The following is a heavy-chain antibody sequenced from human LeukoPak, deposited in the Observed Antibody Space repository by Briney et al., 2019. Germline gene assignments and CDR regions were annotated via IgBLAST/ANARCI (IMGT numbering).Heavy chain of an antibody. V-gene: IGHV3-21*01. CDR2: ISSSSSYI. J-gene: IGHJ3*02. Sequence: GGSLRLSCAASGFTFSSYSMNWVRQAPGKGLEWVPSISSSSSYIYYADSVKGRFTISRDNAKNSLYLQMNSLRAEDTAVYYCARGRTGIAAAGKRADDAFDIWGQGTMVTVSS. D-gene: IGHD6-13*01. CDR1: GFTFSSYS. CDR3: ARGRTGIAAAGKRADDAFDI.